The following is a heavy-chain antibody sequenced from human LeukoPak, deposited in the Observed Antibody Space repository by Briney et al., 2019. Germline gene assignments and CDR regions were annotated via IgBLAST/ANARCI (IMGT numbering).Heavy chain of an antibody. J-gene: IGHJ4*02. V-gene: IGHV3-33*01. D-gene: IGHD3-22*01. CDR3: ARSRSMDSSGYYYDY. CDR1: GFTFSNFA. Sequence: PGGSLRLSCSASGFTFSNFAMHWVRQAPGKGLEWVAVIWYDGGNKYYVDSVKGRFTISRDNSKKTLYLQMDSLRAEDTALYFCARSRSMDSSGYYYDYWGQGTLVTVSS. CDR2: IWYDGGNK.